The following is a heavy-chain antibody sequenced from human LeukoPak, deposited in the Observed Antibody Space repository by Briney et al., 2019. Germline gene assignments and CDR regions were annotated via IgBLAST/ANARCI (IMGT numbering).Heavy chain of an antibody. CDR3: ARGSSSWHEVVWTPDY. V-gene: IGHV3-11*01. D-gene: IGHD6-13*01. J-gene: IGHJ4*02. CDR1: GFTFSDYY. Sequence: PGGSLRLSCAASGFTFSDYYMSWIRQAPGKGLEWVSYISSSGSTIYYADSVKGRFTISRDNAKNSLYLQMNSLRAEDTAVYYCARGSSSWHEVVWTPDYWGQGTLVTVSS. CDR2: ISSSGSTI.